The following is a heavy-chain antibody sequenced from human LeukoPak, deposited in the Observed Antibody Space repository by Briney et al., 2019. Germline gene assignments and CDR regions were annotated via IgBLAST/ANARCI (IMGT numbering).Heavy chain of an antibody. D-gene: IGHD4-11*01. V-gene: IGHV3-23*01. Sequence: GGSLRLSCAASGFTFSSYAMSWVRQAPGKGLEWVSAISGSGGSTYYADSVKGRFTISRDKSKNTLYLQMNGLRAEDTAVYYCAKDLTTGDYFDYWGQGTLVTVSS. CDR1: GFTFSSYA. CDR3: AKDLTTGDYFDY. J-gene: IGHJ4*02. CDR2: ISGSGGST.